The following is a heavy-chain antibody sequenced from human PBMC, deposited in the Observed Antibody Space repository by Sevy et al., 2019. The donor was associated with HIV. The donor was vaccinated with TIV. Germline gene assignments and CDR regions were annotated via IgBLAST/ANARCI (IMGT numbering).Heavy chain of an antibody. Sequence: ASVKVSCKASGGTFSSYAISWVRQAPGQGLEWMGVIIPKYGTANYAQKFQDRVTITADESTSTAYMELSSLRSEDTAVYYCAREWELGAMDVWGQGTTVTVSS. V-gene: IGHV1-69*13. CDR2: IIPKYGTA. CDR3: AREWELGAMDV. CDR1: GGTFSSYA. J-gene: IGHJ6*02. D-gene: IGHD1-26*01.